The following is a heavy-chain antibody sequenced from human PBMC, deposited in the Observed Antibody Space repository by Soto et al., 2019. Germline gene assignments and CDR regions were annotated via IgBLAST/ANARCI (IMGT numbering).Heavy chain of an antibody. J-gene: IGHJ4*02. CDR2: IWYDGSSK. V-gene: IGHV3-33*01. D-gene: IGHD3-22*01. CDR3: AIESYPPGYYDSSALDY. Sequence: QVPLVESGGGVVQPGRSLRLSCAASGFTFSSYGMHWVRQAPGKGLEWVAVIWYDGSSKYYADSVTGRFTITRDNSKNTLYLQIHSLRAEDTAVYYWAIESYPPGYYDSSALDYWGQRTLVTVSS. CDR1: GFTFSSYG.